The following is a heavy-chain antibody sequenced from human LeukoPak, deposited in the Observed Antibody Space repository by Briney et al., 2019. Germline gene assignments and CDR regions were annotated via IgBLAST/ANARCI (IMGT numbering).Heavy chain of an antibody. CDR1: GGSFSGYY. Sequence: PLETLSLTCAVYGGSFSGYYWNWIRQPPGKGLEWIGEINHSGSTHYNPSLKSRVTMSVDTSKNQFSMKLSSVTAADTAVYYCARDETTPLPGAYWGQGTLVTVSS. J-gene: IGHJ4*02. CDR2: INHSGST. D-gene: IGHD1-14*01. CDR3: ARDETTPLPGAY. V-gene: IGHV4-34*01.